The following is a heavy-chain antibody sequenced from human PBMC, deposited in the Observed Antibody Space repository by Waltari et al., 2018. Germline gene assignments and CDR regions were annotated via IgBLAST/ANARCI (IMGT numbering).Heavy chain of an antibody. Sequence: QGQVVESGGGVVQPGGYLRLSCAASELNFRDYVMHWVRQAPGKGLEWVAYIGSHGKNKYYADSMKGRFTISRDNSKNTLFLQMNSLRPDDTAVYYCAKEEVTTGLDFWGQGTLVTVSS. J-gene: IGHJ4*02. CDR2: IGSHGKNK. CDR3: AKEEVTTGLDF. CDR1: ELNFRDYV. V-gene: IGHV3-30*02. D-gene: IGHD4-17*01.